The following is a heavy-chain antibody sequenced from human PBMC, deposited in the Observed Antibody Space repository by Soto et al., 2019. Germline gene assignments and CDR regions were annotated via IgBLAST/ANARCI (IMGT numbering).Heavy chain of an antibody. D-gene: IGHD6-13*01. V-gene: IGHV1-69*01. Sequence: QAQVVQSGAEVRKPGSTVELSCKASEGTFNSYAIAWVRQAPGQGLEWMGGIIPYYNTLNYAQKFQDRVTITADDSTNTVYMELSSLRSDDTAVYFCASGASRWYPYFFDSWAQGTLVTVCS. J-gene: IGHJ4*02. CDR2: IIPYYNTL. CDR3: ASGASRWYPYFFDS. CDR1: EGTFNSYA.